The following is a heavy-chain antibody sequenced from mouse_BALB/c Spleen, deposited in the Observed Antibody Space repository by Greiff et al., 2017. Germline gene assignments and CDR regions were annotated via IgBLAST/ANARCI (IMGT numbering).Heavy chain of an antibody. CDR1: GYSITSDYV. CDR3: ASGEYGNLYYYAMDY. D-gene: IGHD2-1*01. V-gene: IGHV3-2*02. CDR2: ISYSGST. Sequence: EVKLQESGPGLVKPSQSLSLTCTVSGYSITSDYVWKWIRQSPGNKLEWMDYISYSGSTSYNPSLKSRISITRDTSKNQFFLQLNSVTTEDTATYYCASGEYGNLYYYAMDYWGQGTSVTVSS. J-gene: IGHJ4*01.